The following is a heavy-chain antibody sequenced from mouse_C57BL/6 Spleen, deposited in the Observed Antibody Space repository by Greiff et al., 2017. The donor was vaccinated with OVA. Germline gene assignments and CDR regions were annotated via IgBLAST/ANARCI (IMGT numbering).Heavy chain of an antibody. D-gene: IGHD2-3*01. Sequence: EVMLVESGGGLVKPGGSLKLSCAASGFTFSSYAMSWVRQTPEKRLEWVATISDGGSYTYYPDNVKGRFTISRDKAKNNLYLQMRHLKSEDTAMYYCARAGYYPFAYWGQGTLVTVSA. V-gene: IGHV5-4*03. CDR3: ARAGYYPFAY. CDR1: GFTFSSYA. CDR2: ISDGGSYT. J-gene: IGHJ3*01.